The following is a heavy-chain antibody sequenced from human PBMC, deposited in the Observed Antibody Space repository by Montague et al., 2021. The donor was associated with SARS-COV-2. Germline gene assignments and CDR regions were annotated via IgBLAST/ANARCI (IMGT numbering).Heavy chain of an antibody. CDR3: ARFVRYCSRTSCYAFDY. Sequence: SETLSLTCTVSGGSISSSSYYWGWIRQPPGKGLEWIGNIYYSGSTYYNPSLKSQVTISVDTSKNQFSLKLSSVTAADTAIYYCARFVRYCSRTSCYAFDYWGQGTLVTVSS. J-gene: IGHJ4*02. CDR2: IYYSGST. CDR1: GGSISSSSYY. D-gene: IGHD2-2*01. V-gene: IGHV4-39*01.